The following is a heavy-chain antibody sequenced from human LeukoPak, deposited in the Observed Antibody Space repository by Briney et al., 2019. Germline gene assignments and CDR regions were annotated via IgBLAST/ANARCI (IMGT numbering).Heavy chain of an antibody. J-gene: IGHJ4*02. CDR2: ISGSGGST. V-gene: IGHV3-23*01. Sequence: GGSLRLSCAASGFTFSSYAMSWVRQAPGKGLEWVSAISGSGGSTYYADSVKGRFTISRDNSMNTLYLQMNSLRAEDTAVYYCAKDPYYDFWSGYYFDYWGQGTLVTVSS. D-gene: IGHD3-3*01. CDR1: GFTFSSYA. CDR3: AKDPYYDFWSGYYFDY.